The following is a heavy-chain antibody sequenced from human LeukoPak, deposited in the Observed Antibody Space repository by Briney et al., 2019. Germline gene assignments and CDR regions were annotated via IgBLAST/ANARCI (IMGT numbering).Heavy chain of an antibody. D-gene: IGHD4-17*01. V-gene: IGHV3-48*01. Sequence: GGSLRLSCAASGFAFSSYSMNWVRQAPGKGLEWVSYISSSSSTIYYADSVKGRFTISRDNAKNSLYLQMNSLRAEDTAVYYCARVGSRADYGDSRYYYYYYGMDVWGQGTTVTVSS. CDR3: ARVGSRADYGDSRYYYYYYGMDV. CDR1: GFAFSSYS. J-gene: IGHJ6*02. CDR2: ISSSSSTI.